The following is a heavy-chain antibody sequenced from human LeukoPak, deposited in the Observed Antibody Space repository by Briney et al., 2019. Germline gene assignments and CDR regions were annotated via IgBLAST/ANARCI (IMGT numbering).Heavy chain of an antibody. CDR3: ARFAGGGAFDI. CDR2: IYSGVST. V-gene: IGHV3-53*01. J-gene: IGHJ3*02. Sequence: PGGSLRLSCAASGFTVSSNYMSWVRQAPGKGLEWVSVIYSGVSTYYADSVKGRFTISRDNSKNMLYLQMNSLRAEDTAVYYCARFAGGGAFDIWGQGTMVTVSS. CDR1: GFTVSSNY. D-gene: IGHD3-16*01.